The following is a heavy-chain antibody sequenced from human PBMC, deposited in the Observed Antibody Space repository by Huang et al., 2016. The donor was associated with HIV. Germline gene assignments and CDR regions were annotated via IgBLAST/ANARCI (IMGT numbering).Heavy chain of an antibody. V-gene: IGHV3-21*01. J-gene: IGHJ5*02. CDR1: GFSFDSFA. CDR2: ITASSSFK. D-gene: IGHD3-10*01. CDR3: VRENYGSGSTLHWFDP. Sequence: DVQLVESGGGLVKPGGSLRLSCAASGFSFDSFAMAWVRQARGKGLEWVASITASSSFKDYAGALTGRFTVSRDNAKNSLYLQMNSLRPEDTAVYYCVRENYGSGSTLHWFDPWGQGTLVTVSS.